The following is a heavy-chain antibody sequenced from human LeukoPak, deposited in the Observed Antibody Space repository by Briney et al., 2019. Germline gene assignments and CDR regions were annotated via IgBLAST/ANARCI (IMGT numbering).Heavy chain of an antibody. D-gene: IGHD3-9*01. CDR3: ARHPEHYDILTGYYNYYGMDV. J-gene: IGHJ6*02. V-gene: IGHV4-59*08. CDR1: GGSISSYY. Sequence: SETLSLTCTVSGGSISSYYWSWIRQPPGKGLEWIGYIYYSGSTNYNPSLKSRVTISVDTSKNQFSLKLSSVTAADTAVYCCARHPEHYDILTGYYNYYGMDVWGQGTTVTVSS. CDR2: IYYSGST.